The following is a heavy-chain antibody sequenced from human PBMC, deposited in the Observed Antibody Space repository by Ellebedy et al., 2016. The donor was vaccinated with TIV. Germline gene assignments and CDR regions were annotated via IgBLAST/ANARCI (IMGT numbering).Heavy chain of an antibody. Sequence: GGSLRLSCAASGFTFSSYWMQWVRQVPGKGLVWVSRINTDGSSINYADSVKGRFTISRDNAKNTLYLQMNSLRAEDTAVYYCARIGGSYSGDYWGQGTLVTVSS. CDR1: GFTFSSYW. V-gene: IGHV3-74*01. D-gene: IGHD1-26*01. CDR3: ARIGGSYSGDY. CDR2: INTDGSSI. J-gene: IGHJ4*02.